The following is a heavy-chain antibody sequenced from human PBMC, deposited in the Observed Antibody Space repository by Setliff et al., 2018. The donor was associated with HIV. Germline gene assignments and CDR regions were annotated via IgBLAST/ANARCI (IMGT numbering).Heavy chain of an antibody. CDR1: GFIFKDYA. Sequence: GGSLRLSCVASGFIFKDYAMSWVRHVPGKGLEGVSTISDGVERTYYADSVKGRFSISRDDSKNTLYLQMNSLRSDDTAVYYCARDEYIVVVPAPLPIDFWGQGTLVTVSS. J-gene: IGHJ4*02. D-gene: IGHD2-2*01. V-gene: IGHV3-23*01. CDR3: ARDEYIVVVPAPLPIDF. CDR2: ISDGVERT.